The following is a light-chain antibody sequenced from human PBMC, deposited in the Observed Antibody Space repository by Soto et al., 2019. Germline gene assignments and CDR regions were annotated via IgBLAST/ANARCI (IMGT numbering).Light chain of an antibody. CDR3: QQRSNWPPT. CDR2: DAS. Sequence: EIVLTQSPATLSLSPGERATLSCRASQSVSSYLAWYQQKPGQAPRLLIYDASNRATGIPARFSGSGSGTDFTLTIGSLEPEDFAVYYCQQRSNWPPTVGPGTKVDSK. CDR1: QSVSSY. J-gene: IGKJ3*01. V-gene: IGKV3-11*01.